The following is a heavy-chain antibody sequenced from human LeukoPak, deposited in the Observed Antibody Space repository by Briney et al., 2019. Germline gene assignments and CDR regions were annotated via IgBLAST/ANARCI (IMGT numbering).Heavy chain of an antibody. CDR2: IYTSGST. Sequence: SETLSLTCTVSGGSISGYYWSWIRQPPGKGLEWIGYIYTSGSTNYIPSLKSRVTISVDTSKNQFSLKLSSVTAADTAVYYCATTCYGGTFDYWGQGTLVTVSS. V-gene: IGHV4-4*09. CDR3: ATTCYGGTFDY. D-gene: IGHD2/OR15-2a*01. CDR1: GGSISGYY. J-gene: IGHJ4*02.